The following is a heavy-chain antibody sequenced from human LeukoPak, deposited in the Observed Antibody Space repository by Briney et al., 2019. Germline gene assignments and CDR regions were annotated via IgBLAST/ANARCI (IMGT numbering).Heavy chain of an antibody. D-gene: IGHD1-26*01. CDR2: IIPIFGTA. CDR1: GGTFSSYA. J-gene: IGHJ4*02. CDR3: ARARPVGATSFDY. Sequence: VASVKVSCKASGGTFSSYAISWVRQAPGQGLEWMGGIIPIFGTANYAQKFQGRVTITADESTSTAYMELSSLRSEDTAVYYCARARPVGATSFDYWGQGTLVTVSS. V-gene: IGHV1-69*13.